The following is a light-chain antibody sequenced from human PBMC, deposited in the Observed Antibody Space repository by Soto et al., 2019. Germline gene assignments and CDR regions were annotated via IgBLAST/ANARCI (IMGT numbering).Light chain of an antibody. CDR3: QQHNKFLIT. CDR1: QSAGNF. CDR2: YIS. Sequence: ETVITQSLPSLTAYPRETASLSCRASQSAGNFLAWYQQKPGQAPRLLIYYISTRATGIPARFSGSGSGTEFTLTINSLQSEDSAAYYCQQHNKFLITFGPATQPEIK. J-gene: IGKJ5*01. V-gene: IGKV3D-15*01.